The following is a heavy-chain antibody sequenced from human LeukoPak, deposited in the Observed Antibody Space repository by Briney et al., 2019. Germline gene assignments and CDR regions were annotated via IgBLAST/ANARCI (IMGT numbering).Heavy chain of an antibody. J-gene: IGHJ4*02. Sequence: SETLSLTCAVYGGSFSGYYWSWIRQPSGKGLEWIGEINHSGSTNYNPSLKSRVTISVDTSKNQFSLKLSSVTAADTAVYYCARAGYCSGGSCPYYFDYWGQGTLVTVSS. CDR2: INHSGST. V-gene: IGHV4-34*01. CDR1: GGSFSGYY. D-gene: IGHD2-15*01. CDR3: ARAGYCSGGSCPYYFDY.